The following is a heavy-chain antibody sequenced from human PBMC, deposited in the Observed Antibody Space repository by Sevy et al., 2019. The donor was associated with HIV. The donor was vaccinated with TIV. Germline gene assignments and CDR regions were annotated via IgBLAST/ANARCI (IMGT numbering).Heavy chain of an antibody. CDR1: GGSISSSNW. V-gene: IGHV4-4*02. J-gene: IGHJ4*02. CDR3: ARDPPSDQLTVTQGGY. D-gene: IGHD4-4*01. Sequence: SETLSLTCAVSGGSISSSNWWSWVRQPPGRGLEWIGEIYHSGSTNYNPSLKSRVTISVDKSKNQFSLKLSSVTAADTAVYYCARDPPSDQLTVTQGGYWGQGTLVTVSS. CDR2: IYHSGST.